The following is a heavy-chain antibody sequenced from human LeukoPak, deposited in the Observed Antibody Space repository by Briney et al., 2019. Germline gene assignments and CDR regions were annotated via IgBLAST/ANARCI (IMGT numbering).Heavy chain of an antibody. D-gene: IGHD3-22*01. Sequence: PSETLSLTCTVSGGSISSSSYYWGWIRQPPGKGLEWIGSIYYSGSTYYNPSLKSRVTISVDTSKNQFSLKLSSVTAADTAVYYCARGPHYYDSSGYYYFDYWGQGTLVTVSS. CDR3: ARGPHYYDSSGYYYFDY. CDR2: IYYSGST. J-gene: IGHJ4*02. V-gene: IGHV4-39*01. CDR1: GGSISSSSYY.